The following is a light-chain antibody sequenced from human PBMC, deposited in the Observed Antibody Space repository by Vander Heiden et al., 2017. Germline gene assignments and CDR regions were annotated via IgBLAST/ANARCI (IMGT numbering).Light chain of an antibody. Sequence: EIVMTQSPATLSVSPGERATLSCRASQSVSSNLAWYQQKPGQAPRLLIYGASTRATGIPARFSGSGSGTEFTLTISSLQSEDFAVYYCQQYNNGHPRWTFGQGTKVEIK. J-gene: IGKJ1*01. CDR1: QSVSSN. CDR2: GAS. V-gene: IGKV3-15*01. CDR3: QQYNNGHPRWT.